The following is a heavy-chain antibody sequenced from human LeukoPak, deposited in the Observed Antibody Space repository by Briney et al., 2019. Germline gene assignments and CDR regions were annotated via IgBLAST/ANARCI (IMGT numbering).Heavy chain of an antibody. J-gene: IGHJ4*01. V-gene: IGHV3-74*01. CDR2: ISNDGSTI. CDR1: GFTFSSYR. CDR3: ARAGFYRFDY. Sequence: GGSLRLSCAASGFTFSSYRLHWVRQVPGKGLVWVSRISNDGSTINYADSVKGRFTISRDDAENTLYLQMNGLRAEDTAIYYCARAGFYRFDYWGHGTLVTVSS. D-gene: IGHD3-16*02.